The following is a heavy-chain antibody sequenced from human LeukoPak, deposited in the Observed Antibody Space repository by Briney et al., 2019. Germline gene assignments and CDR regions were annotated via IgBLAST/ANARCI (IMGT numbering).Heavy chain of an antibody. CDR1: GFTFSSYA. D-gene: IGHD3-9*01. V-gene: IGHV3-30*04. Sequence: GGSLRLSCAASGFTFSSYAMHWVRQAPGKGLEWVAVISYDGSNKYYADSVKGRFTISRDNSKNTLYLQMNSLRAEDTAVYYCARDHDGGSLRYFDWLSLQNGFDPWGQGTLVTVSS. CDR3: ARDHDGGSLRYFDWLSLQNGFDP. J-gene: IGHJ5*02. CDR2: ISYDGSNK.